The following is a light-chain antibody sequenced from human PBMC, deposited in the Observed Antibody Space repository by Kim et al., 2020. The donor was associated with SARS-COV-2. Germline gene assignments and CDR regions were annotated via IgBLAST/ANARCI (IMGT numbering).Light chain of an antibody. CDR1: CSDVGGYNY. CDR3: SSYTSSSTPYV. CDR2: DVS. V-gene: IGLV2-14*03. Sequence: QSALTQPASVSGSPGQSITISCTATCSDVGGYNYVSWYQQHPGKAPKLMIYDVSNRPSGVSNRFSGSKSGNTASLTISGLQAEDEADYYCSSYTSSSTPYVFGTGTKVTVL. J-gene: IGLJ1*01.